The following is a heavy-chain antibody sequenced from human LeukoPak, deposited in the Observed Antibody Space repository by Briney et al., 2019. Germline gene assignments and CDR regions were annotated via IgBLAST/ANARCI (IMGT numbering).Heavy chain of an antibody. Sequence: WVRQAPGKGLEWIGSIFYSGSTYYNPSLKSRVTIFVDTSKNQFSLKLSSGTAADTAVYYCARHYYGSGYYHPIFYYFDYWGQGTLVTVSS. V-gene: IGHV4-39*01. D-gene: IGHD3-10*01. J-gene: IGHJ4*02. CDR2: IFYSGST. CDR3: ARHYYGSGYYHPIFYYFDY.